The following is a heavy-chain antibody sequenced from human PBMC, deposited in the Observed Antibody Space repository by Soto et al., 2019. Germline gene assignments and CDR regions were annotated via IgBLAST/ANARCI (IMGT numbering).Heavy chain of an antibody. CDR1: GYTFTSYA. Sequence: ASVKVSCKASGYTFTSYAMHWVRQAPGQRLEWMGWINAGNGNTKYSQKFQGRVTITRDTSASTAYMELSSLRSEDTAVYYCARGCTNGVCYDYWGQGTLVTVSS. CDR3: ARGCTNGVCYDY. J-gene: IGHJ4*02. CDR2: INAGNGNT. V-gene: IGHV1-3*01. D-gene: IGHD2-8*01.